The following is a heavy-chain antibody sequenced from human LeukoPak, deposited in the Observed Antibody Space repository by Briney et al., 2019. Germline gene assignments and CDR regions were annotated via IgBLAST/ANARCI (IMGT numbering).Heavy chain of an antibody. Sequence: GGSLRLSCAASGFTFSSYSMNWVRQAPGKGLEWVSSISSSSSYIYYADSVKGRFTISRDNAKNSLYLQMNSLRAEDTAVYYCASSKVLRYFDWLLPPWHYWGQGTLVTVSS. D-gene: IGHD3-9*01. J-gene: IGHJ4*02. CDR3: ASSKVLRYFDWLLPPWHY. V-gene: IGHV3-21*04. CDR1: GFTFSSYS. CDR2: ISSSSSYI.